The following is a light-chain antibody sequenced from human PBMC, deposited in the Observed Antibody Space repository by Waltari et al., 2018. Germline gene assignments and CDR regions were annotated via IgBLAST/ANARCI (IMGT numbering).Light chain of an antibody. CDR2: EAS. V-gene: IGKV3-15*01. Sequence: EIVMTQSPATLSVSPGERATLSCRASQSVTSSLAWYQQKPGQAPRLLISEASTRAYGIPARFSGSGSGTEFTLTISSLQSEDFAVYYCHQYNKWPPAFGQGTKVEIK. CDR3: HQYNKWPPA. CDR1: QSVTSS. J-gene: IGKJ1*01.